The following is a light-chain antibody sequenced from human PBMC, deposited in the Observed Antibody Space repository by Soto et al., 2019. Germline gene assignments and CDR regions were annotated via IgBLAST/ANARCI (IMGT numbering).Light chain of an antibody. J-gene: IGKJ1*01. CDR1: QSLVYSDGNTY. Sequence: DIVLTQTPLSSPVTLGQPASISCRSSQSLVYSDGNTYLSWLQQRPGQPPRLLIYQVSNRFAGVPDRFSGSGAGTDVALKVGRVEAEDVGVYYCVQFSHFPRTFGQGTKVEIK. V-gene: IGKV2-24*01. CDR2: QVS. CDR3: VQFSHFPRT.